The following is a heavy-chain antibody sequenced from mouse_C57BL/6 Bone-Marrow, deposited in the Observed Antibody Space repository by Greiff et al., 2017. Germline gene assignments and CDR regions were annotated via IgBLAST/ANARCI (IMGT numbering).Heavy chain of an antibody. CDR3: TTADYAWFAFGG. V-gene: IGHV14-4*01. J-gene: IGHJ1*01. CDR2: IDPENGYT. Sequence: VQLQQSGAELVRPGASVKLSCTASGFTFKDYYMPWVKQRPEQGLEWIGWIDPENGYTDYADKFQGQATITADTSSNTAYLQLSRLTSEDTAVYYCTTADYAWFAFGGWGPGTTVT. CDR1: GFTFKDYY. D-gene: IGHD2-4*01.